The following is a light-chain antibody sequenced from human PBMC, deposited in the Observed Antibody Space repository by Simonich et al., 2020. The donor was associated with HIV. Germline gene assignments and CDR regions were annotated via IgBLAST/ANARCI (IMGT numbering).Light chain of an antibody. CDR2: LNSDGTH. J-gene: IGLJ3*02. Sequence: QLVLTQSPSASASLGASVKLTCTLSSGHSSYAVAWHQQLPEKGPRYLMKLNSDGTHNKGDGIPDRFSGSSSGAERYLTISSLQSEDEADYYCSSYAGSNNLVFGGGTKLTVL. CDR3: SSYAGSNNLV. CDR1: SGHSSYA. V-gene: IGLV4-69*01.